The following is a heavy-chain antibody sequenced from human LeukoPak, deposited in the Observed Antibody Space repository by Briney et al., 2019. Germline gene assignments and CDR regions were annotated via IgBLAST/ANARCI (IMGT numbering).Heavy chain of an antibody. J-gene: IGHJ3*02. Sequence: SETLSLTCAVSGGSISSYYWNWIRQPPGKGLEWVAYIHNTGMTQFNPSLKSRVTISLDTSKNQFSLRLSSVTAADTATYYCARHSDPRERSAFDIWGQGTVVTVSS. V-gene: IGHV4-59*08. CDR2: IHNTGMT. D-gene: IGHD5-24*01. CDR1: GGSISSYY. CDR3: ARHSDPRERSAFDI.